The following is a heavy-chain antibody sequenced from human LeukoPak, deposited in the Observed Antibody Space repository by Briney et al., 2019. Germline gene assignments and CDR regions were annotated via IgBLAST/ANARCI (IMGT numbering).Heavy chain of an antibody. CDR3: ARDSELLEWLPDSDL. J-gene: IGHJ5*02. Sequence: GRSLRLSCAASGFTFSRYGMHWVRQAPGKGLEWVSYISSSNSYIYYADSVKGRFTVSRDNAKNSVYLQMNSLRAEDTAVYYCARDSELLEWLPDSDLWGQGTLVTVSS. CDR1: GFTFSRYG. CDR2: ISSSNSYI. V-gene: IGHV3-21*05. D-gene: IGHD3-3*01.